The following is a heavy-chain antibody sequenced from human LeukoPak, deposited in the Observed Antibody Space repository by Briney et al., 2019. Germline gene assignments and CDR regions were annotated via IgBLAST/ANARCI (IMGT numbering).Heavy chain of an antibody. J-gene: IGHJ3*02. CDR3: ARTGELLVWTAFDI. CDR1: GGSFSGYY. D-gene: IGHD3-10*01. Sequence: SETLSLTCAVYGGSFSGYYWSWIRQPPGKGLEWIGEINHSGRTNYNPSLKSRVTISVDTSKNQFSLKLSSVTAADTAVYYCARTGELLVWTAFDIWGQGTMVTVSS. CDR2: INHSGRT. V-gene: IGHV4-34*01.